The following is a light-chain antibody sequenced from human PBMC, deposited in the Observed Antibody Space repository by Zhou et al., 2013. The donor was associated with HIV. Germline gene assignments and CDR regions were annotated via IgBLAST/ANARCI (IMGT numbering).Light chain of an antibody. CDR2: DAS. V-gene: IGKV1-33*01. CDR1: QAIKNY. CDR3: QQYQSLPPT. J-gene: IGKJ4*01. Sequence: DIQMTQSPSSLSASVGDRVTITCQASQAIKNYLSWYQQKPGKAPKLLIYDASNLETRVPSRFSGSGSGTDFSFTISSLQPEDIATYYCQQYQSLPPTFGGGPRWRSN.